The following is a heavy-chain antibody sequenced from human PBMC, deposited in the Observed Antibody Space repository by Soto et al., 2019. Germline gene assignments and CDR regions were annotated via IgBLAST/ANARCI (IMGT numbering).Heavy chain of an antibody. CDR3: ARERESGLDSSSWPYYYYYGMDV. CDR1: GFTFSSYG. J-gene: IGHJ6*02. CDR2: IWYDGSNK. V-gene: IGHV3-33*01. Sequence: QVQLVESGGGVVQPGRSLRLSCAASGFTFSSYGMHWVRQAPGKGLEWVAVIWYDGSNKYYADSVKGRFTISRDNSKNTLYLQMNSLRAEDTAVYYCARERESGLDSSSWPYYYYYGMDVWGQGTTVTVSS. D-gene: IGHD6-13*01.